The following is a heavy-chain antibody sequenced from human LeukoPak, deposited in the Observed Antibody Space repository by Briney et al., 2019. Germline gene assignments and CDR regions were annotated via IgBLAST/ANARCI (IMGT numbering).Heavy chain of an antibody. CDR1: GGSISSINW. J-gene: IGHJ4*02. V-gene: IGHV4-4*02. CDR3: ARDNGTSCYDY. Sequence: SETLSLTCAVSGGSISSINWWSWVRQPPGKGLEWIGEIYHSGSTNYNPSLKSRVTISVDKSKNQFSLKLSSMTAADTAVYYCARDNGTSCYDYWGQGTLVTVSS. D-gene: IGHD2-2*01. CDR2: IYHSGST.